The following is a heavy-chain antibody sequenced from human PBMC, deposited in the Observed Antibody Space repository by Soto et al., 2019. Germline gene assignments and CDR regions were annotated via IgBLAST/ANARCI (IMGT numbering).Heavy chain of an antibody. V-gene: IGHV3-30-3*01. J-gene: IGHJ3*02. CDR3: ARDLRLGYGDYGTDAFDI. CDR2: ISYDGSNK. Sequence: QVQLVESGGGVVQPGRSLRLSCAASGFTFSSYAMHWVRQAPGKGLEWVAVISYDGSNKYYADSVKGRFTISRDNSKNTLYLQMNSLRAEDTAVYYCARDLRLGYGDYGTDAFDIWGQGTMVTVSS. D-gene: IGHD4-17*01. CDR1: GFTFSSYA.